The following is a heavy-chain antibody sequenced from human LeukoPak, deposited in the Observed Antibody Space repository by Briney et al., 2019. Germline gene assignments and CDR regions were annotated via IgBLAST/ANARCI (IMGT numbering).Heavy chain of an antibody. Sequence: ASVKVSCEASGYTFTDYYMHWVRQAPGQGFEWMGWINPDSGGTNYAQKFQGRVTMTRDTSISTAYMELSRLRSNDTAVYYCARRALFGDSGYDYNWFDPWGQGTLVTVSS. CDR3: ARRALFGDSGYDYNWFDP. CDR2: INPDSGGT. V-gene: IGHV1-2*02. D-gene: IGHD5-12*01. CDR1: GYTFTDYY. J-gene: IGHJ5*02.